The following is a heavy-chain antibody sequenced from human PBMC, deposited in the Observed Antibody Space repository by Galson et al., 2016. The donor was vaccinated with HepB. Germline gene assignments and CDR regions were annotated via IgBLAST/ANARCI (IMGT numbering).Heavy chain of an antibody. Sequence: SVKVSCKASGYTFTGFYIHWVRQAPGQGLEWMGWINPNSGGTNFAQKFQGRVTMTRDTSISTAYMELSRLRSDDTAIYYCVRDADPQWLVVRFDPWGQGTLVTVSS. CDR3: VRDADPQWLVVRFDP. V-gene: IGHV1-2*02. J-gene: IGHJ5*02. CDR2: INPNSGGT. CDR1: GYTFTGFY. D-gene: IGHD6-19*01.